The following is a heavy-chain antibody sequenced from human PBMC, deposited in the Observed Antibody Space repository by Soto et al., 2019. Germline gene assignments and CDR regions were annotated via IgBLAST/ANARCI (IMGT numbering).Heavy chain of an antibody. Sequence: QLQLVQSGPEVKRPGSSVTVSCKASGGTFGYFGISWVRQVPGRGPEWMGGIIPTAGTADNAQRFQGRVKITADEVTGTSYMELSSLTSEDTAVYYCDRELITMMRGSSTGWLDPWGQGTLVTVSS. CDR2: IIPTAGTA. D-gene: IGHD3-22*01. CDR1: GGTFGYFG. CDR3: DRELITMMRGSSTGWLDP. J-gene: IGHJ5*02. V-gene: IGHV1-69*01.